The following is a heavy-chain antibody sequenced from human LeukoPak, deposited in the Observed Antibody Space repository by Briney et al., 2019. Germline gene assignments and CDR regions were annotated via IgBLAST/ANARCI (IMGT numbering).Heavy chain of an antibody. V-gene: IGHV4-61*02. CDR2: IYTSGST. D-gene: IGHD6-19*01. CDR1: GGSISSGSYY. CDR3: ARHGRSQIAVAGRRWLDP. Sequence: SETLSLTCTVSGGSISSGSYYWSWIRQPAGKGLEWIGRIYTSGSTNYNPSLKSRVTISVDTSKNQFSLKLSSVTAADTAVYYCARHGRSQIAVAGRRWLDPWGQGTLVTVSS. J-gene: IGHJ5*02.